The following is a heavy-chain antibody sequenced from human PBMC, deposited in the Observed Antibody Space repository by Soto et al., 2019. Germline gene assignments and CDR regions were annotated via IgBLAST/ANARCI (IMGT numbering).Heavy chain of an antibody. CDR2: IYPGDSDT. CDR3: ARHILHYDSPRYYYYGMDV. Sequence: GESLKISCKGSGYRFTSYWIGWVRQTPGKGLEWMGIIYPGDSDTRYSPSFQGQVTTSADKSISTAYLQWSSLKASDTAMDYCARHILHYDSPRYYYYGMDVWGQGTTVTVSS. D-gene: IGHD3-3*01. CDR1: GYRFTSYW. J-gene: IGHJ6*02. V-gene: IGHV5-51*01.